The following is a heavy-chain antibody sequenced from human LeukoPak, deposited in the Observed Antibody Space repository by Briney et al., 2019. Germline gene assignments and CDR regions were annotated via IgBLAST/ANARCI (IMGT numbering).Heavy chain of an antibody. V-gene: IGHV3-7*01. J-gene: IGHJ6*03. D-gene: IGHD6-13*01. Sequence: PGGSLRLSCAASGFTFSSYWMSWVRQAPGKGLEWVAHIKQDGSEKYYVDSVKGRFTISRDNAKNSLYLQMNSLRAEDTAVYYCARAPLRRIAAAGNLRYVNYYYYYMDVWGKGTTVTVSS. CDR1: GFTFSSYW. CDR3: ARAPLRRIAAAGNLRYVNYYYYYMDV. CDR2: IKQDGSEK.